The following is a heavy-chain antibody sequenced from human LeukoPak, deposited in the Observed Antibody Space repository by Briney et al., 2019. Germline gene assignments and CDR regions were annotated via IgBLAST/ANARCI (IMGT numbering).Heavy chain of an antibody. D-gene: IGHD4-23*01. CDR2: IGSSSSTI. CDR3: ARVRVVTGVNSGFDY. V-gene: IGHV3-48*04. J-gene: IGHJ4*02. CDR1: GFSFSWNS. Sequence: GGSLRLSCAAASGFSFSWNSMNWVRQAPGRGLEWLSYIGSSSSTIYYADSVKGRFTISRDNAKKSLYLQMNSLRAEDTAVYYCARVRVVTGVNSGFDYWGRGTLVTVSS.